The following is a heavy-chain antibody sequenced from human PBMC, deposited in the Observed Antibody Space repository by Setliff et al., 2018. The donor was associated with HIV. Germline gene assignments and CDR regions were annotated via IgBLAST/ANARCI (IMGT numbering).Heavy chain of an antibody. D-gene: IGHD3-22*01. CDR3: ARDVTYYYDTSGSLGWFDP. CDR1: GGSISSYY. CDR2: MHYSGTT. Sequence: SETLSLTCTVSGGSISSYYWSWIRQPPGKGLGWIGTMHYSGTTYYNLSLKSRVTISVDTSKNQFSLKLRSVTAADTAIYYCARDVTYYYDTSGSLGWFDPWGQGTLVTVSS. V-gene: IGHV4-59*12. J-gene: IGHJ5*02.